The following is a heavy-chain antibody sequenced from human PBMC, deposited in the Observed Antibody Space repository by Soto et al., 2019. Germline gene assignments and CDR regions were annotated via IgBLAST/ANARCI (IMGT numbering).Heavy chain of an antibody. Sequence: PGGSLRLSCAASGFTFSSYGMHWVRQAPGKGLEWVAVISYDGSNKYYADSVKGRFTISRDNSKNTLYLQMNSLRAEDTAVYYCARDLVPPAIVRMVYAIGFDYWGQAPLLTVPS. J-gene: IGHJ4*02. D-gene: IGHD2-8*01. V-gene: IGHV3-30*03. CDR3: ARDLVPPAIVRMVYAIGFDY. CDR2: ISYDGSNK. CDR1: GFTFSSYG.